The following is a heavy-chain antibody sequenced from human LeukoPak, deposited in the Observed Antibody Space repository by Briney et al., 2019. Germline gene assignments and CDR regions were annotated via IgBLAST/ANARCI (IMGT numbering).Heavy chain of an antibody. CDR1: GFTFSSYA. V-gene: IGHV3-30*04. CDR2: TSHDETTK. D-gene: IGHD6-6*01. CDR3: AREVARPNFFDY. Sequence: GGSLRLSCAASGFTFSSYAMHWVRQAPGKGLEWVAVTSHDETTKYYADSVKGRFTISRDNSKNTLYLQMNSLRAEDTAVYFCAREVARPNFFDYWGQGTLVTVSS. J-gene: IGHJ4*02.